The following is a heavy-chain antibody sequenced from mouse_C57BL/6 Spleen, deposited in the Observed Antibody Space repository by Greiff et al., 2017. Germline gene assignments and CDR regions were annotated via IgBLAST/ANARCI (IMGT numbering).Heavy chain of an antibody. CDR3: ARKEYYAEEGYFDV. Sequence: QVHVKQPGAELVKPGASVKMSCKASGYTFTSYWITWVKQRPGQGLEWIGDIYPGSGSINYNEKFKSKATLTVDTSSSTAYMELSSLTSEDSAVYYCARKEYYAEEGYFDVWGTGTTVTVSS. D-gene: IGHD1-1*01. V-gene: IGHV1-55*01. CDR1: GYTFTSYW. CDR2: IYPGSGSI. J-gene: IGHJ1*03.